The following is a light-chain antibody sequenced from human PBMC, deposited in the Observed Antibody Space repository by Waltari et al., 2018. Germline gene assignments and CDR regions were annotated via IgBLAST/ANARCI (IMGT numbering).Light chain of an antibody. J-gene: IGLJ3*02. CDR1: RSNIGNNT. CDR3: AVWDDSLSGRV. V-gene: IGLV1-47*01. Sequence: QSVLTQPPSASGTPGQRVTSPCSGSRSNIGNNTVYWSQQPPGTAPKLLIYRNNQRPSGVPDRFSGSKSGTSASLAIIGLRSEDEADYYCAVWDDSLSGRVFGGGTKVTVL. CDR2: RNN.